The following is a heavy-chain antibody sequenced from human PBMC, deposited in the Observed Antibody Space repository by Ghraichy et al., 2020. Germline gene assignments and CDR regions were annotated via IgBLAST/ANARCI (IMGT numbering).Heavy chain of an antibody. CDR2: IKQDGGEK. V-gene: IGHV3-7*01. J-gene: IGHJ4*02. D-gene: IGHD2-2*01. Sequence: ETLSLTCAASGFTFSNYWMSWVRQAPGKGLEWVANIKQDGGEKYYVDSVKGRFTISRDNAKNSLYLQMNSLRAEDTAVYYCARDTEAGCSSTTCPIDYWGQGTLVTVSS. CDR1: GFTFSNYW. CDR3: ARDTEAGCSSTTCPIDY.